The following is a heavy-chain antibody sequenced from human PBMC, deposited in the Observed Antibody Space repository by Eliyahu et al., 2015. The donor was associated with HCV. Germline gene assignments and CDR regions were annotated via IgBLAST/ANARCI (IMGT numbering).Heavy chain of an antibody. V-gene: IGHV4-39*07. CDR2: SYFSGST. CDR1: GGSISSGSYY. D-gene: IGHD1-26*01. J-gene: IGHJ5*02. CDR3: ARTPGGSYYWEENWFDP. Sequence: QLQLQESGPGLVHFSETLSLTCTVSGGSISSGSYYXGWIRQPPGKGLEWVGTSYFSGSTDYXPSLKSRVTISIDTSKNQFSLRLNSLTAADTAVYYCARTPGGSYYWEENWFDPWGQGTLVTVSS.